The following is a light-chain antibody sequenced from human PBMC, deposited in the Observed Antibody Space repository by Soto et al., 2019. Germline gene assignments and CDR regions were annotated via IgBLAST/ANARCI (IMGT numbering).Light chain of an antibody. CDR1: QDISNY. CDR2: DAS. J-gene: IGKJ2*01. V-gene: IGKV1-33*01. Sequence: DIQMTQSPSSLSASVGDRVTITCQASQDISNYLNWYQQKPGKAPKLLIYDASNLETGVTSRFSGSGSGTDFTFTISSPQPEDIATYYCQQYDNLRYTFGQGTKLEIK. CDR3: QQYDNLRYT.